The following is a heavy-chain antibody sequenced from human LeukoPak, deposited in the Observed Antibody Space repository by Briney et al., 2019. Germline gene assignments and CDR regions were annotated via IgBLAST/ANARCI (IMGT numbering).Heavy chain of an antibody. CDR2: ISSSTSYI. Sequence: PGRSLRLSCAASGFTFSSYGMHWVRQAPGRGLEWVSSISSSTSYIYYADSVKGRFTISRDNARNSLFLQMNSLRAEDTAVYYCARDLMGYNYYYMDVWGKGTTVTVSS. J-gene: IGHJ6*03. CDR3: ARDLMGYNYYYMDV. V-gene: IGHV3-21*01. CDR1: GFTFSSYG. D-gene: IGHD3-16*02.